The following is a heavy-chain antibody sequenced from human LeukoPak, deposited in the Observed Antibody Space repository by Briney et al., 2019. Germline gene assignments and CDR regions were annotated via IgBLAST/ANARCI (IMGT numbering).Heavy chain of an antibody. D-gene: IGHD2-15*01. CDR1: DGSINNGGYY. Sequence: EPSETLSLTCTVSDGSINNGGYYWSWIRQHPGKGLEWIGYIYYSGSSYYNPSLRSRVTISVDTSKNQFSLKLSSVTAADTAVYYCARLRRGAPKIVVVVAATRGYFDYWGQGTLVTVSS. J-gene: IGHJ4*02. V-gene: IGHV4-31*03. CDR2: IYYSGSS. CDR3: ARLRRGAPKIVVVVAATRGYFDY.